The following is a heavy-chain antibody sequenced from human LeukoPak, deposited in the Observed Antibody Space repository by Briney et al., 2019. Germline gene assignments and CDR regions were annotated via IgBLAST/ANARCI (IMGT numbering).Heavy chain of an antibody. D-gene: IGHD6-13*01. J-gene: IGHJ3*02. CDR2: ISSSGSTI. CDR1: GFTFSDYY. CDR3: AKDYSSSWGHDAFDI. V-gene: IGHV3-11*04. Sequence: GGSLRLSCAASGFTFSDYYMSWIRQAPGKGLERVSYISSSGSTIYYADSVKGRFTISRDNAKNSLYLQMNSLRAEDTAVYYCAKDYSSSWGHDAFDIWGQGTMVTVSS.